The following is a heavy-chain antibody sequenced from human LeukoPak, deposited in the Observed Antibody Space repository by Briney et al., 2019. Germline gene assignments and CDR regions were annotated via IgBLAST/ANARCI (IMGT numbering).Heavy chain of an antibody. J-gene: IGHJ4*02. CDR3: ARWDDSAWGFGN. CDR2: ISHSGTT. Sequence: SETLSLTCIVSGGSISSYSWNWIRQSPGKGLEWVGYISHSGTTSYNSSLKSRVTISVDTSKNQLSLKLTSVTAADTAVYYCARWDDSAWGFGNWGPGTLVTVSS. V-gene: IGHV4-59*08. D-gene: IGHD6-19*01. CDR1: GGSISSYS.